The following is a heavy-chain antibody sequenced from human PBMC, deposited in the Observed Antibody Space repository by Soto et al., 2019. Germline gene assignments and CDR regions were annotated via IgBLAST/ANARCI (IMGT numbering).Heavy chain of an antibody. CDR1: GGSISSYS. Sequence: SETLSLTCTVSGGSISSYSWSWIRQPPGKGLEWIGYIYHSGSTYYNPSLKSRVTISVERSKNQFSLNLRSVTAADTAVYYCARALDTTLVDYWGQGTLVTVSS. CDR3: ARALDTTLVDY. D-gene: IGHD5-18*01. J-gene: IGHJ4*02. CDR2: IYHSGST. V-gene: IGHV4-30-2*01.